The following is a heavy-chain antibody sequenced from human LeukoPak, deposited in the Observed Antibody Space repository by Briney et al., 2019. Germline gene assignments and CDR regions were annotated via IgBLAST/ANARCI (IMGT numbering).Heavy chain of an antibody. CDR2: INPNSGGT. Sequence: ASVKVSCKASGYTFTGYYMHWVRQAPGQGLEWMGWINPNSGGTNYAQKFQGRVTMTRDTSISTAYMELSRLRPDDTAVYYCARVYGLGGYSTGDFDYWGQGTLVTVSS. CDR1: GYTFTGYY. CDR3: ARVYGLGGYSTGDFDY. J-gene: IGHJ4*02. V-gene: IGHV1-2*02. D-gene: IGHD3-3*01.